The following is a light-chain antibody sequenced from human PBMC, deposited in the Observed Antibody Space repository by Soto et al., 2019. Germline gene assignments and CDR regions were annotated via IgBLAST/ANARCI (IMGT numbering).Light chain of an antibody. CDR1: QSVSNNY. Sequence: EIVLRLSPCTLSLSHRERATLSCMASQSVSNNYLAWYQQKPGQAPRLLIYGASSRSTGIPDRFSGSASGTDFTLTISRLEPEDFAVYYCQQYVTSPLTVGGGTKVDIK. CDR2: GAS. V-gene: IGKV3-20*01. CDR3: QQYVTSPLT. J-gene: IGKJ4*01.